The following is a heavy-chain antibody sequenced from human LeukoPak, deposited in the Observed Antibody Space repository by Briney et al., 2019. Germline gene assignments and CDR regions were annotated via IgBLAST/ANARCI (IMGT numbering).Heavy chain of an antibody. CDR3: AREMMVPVRVFGY. J-gene: IGHJ4*02. Sequence: SETLSLTCTVSGGSISSGGYYWSWIRQPPGKGLEWIGYIYHSGSTYYNPSLKSRVTISVDTSKNQFSLKLSSVTAADTAVYYCAREMMVPVRVFGYWGQGTLVTVSS. D-gene: IGHD3-10*01. V-gene: IGHV4-30-2*01. CDR2: IYHSGST. CDR1: GGSISSGGYY.